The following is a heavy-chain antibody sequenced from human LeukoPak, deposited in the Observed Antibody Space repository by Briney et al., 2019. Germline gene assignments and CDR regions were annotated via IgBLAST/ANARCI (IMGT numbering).Heavy chain of an antibody. D-gene: IGHD5-12*01. V-gene: IGHV3-7*01. CDR2: IKQDGSEK. CDR1: GFTFSSYW. Sequence: GGSLRLSCAASGFTFSSYWMSWVRQAPGKGLEWVANIKQDGSEKYYVDSVKGRFTISRDNAKNSLYLQMNSLRAEDTAVYYCASNLVATRWYYFDYWGQGTLVTVSS. J-gene: IGHJ4*02. CDR3: ASNLVATRWYYFDY.